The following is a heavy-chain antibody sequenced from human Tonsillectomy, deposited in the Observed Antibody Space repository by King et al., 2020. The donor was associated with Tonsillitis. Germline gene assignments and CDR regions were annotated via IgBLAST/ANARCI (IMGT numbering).Heavy chain of an antibody. V-gene: IGHV4-38-2*01. J-gene: IGHJ5*02. CDR1: GSSISSGYY. CDR2: IYRSGTT. Sequence: VQLQESGPGLVKPSETLSLTCAVSGSSISSGYYWGWIRQPPGKGLEWIGSIYRSGTTYYNPSLKSRVTMSVDTSKNQFSLKLSSVTAADTAVYYCARWSRWPATNWFDPWGQGTLVTVSS. D-gene: IGHD6-13*01. CDR3: ARWSRWPATNWFDP.